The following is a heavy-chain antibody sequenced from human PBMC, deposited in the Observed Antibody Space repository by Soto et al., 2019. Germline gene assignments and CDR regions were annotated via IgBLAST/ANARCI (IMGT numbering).Heavy chain of an antibody. CDR2: IYHSGST. J-gene: IGHJ5*02. Sequence: PSETLSLTCIVSGGSISSGGYSWSWIRQPPGKGLEWIGYIYHSGSTYYNPSLKSRVTISVDRSKNQFSLKPSSVTAADTAVYYCARVPGPWGQGTLVTVSS. CDR3: ARVPGP. CDR1: GGSISSGGYS. V-gene: IGHV4-30-2*01.